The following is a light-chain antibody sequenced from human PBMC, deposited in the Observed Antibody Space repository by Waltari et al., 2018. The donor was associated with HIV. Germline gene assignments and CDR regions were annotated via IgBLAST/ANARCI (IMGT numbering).Light chain of an antibody. CDR2: GAS. Sequence: MTQSPATLSVSPGETVSFFCGASEGIGYKLAWYQKKRGRAPRLLVSGASSRATGVPARFSGRGSGTEFTLTITGLQSNDSAIYFCQQYSTWPRTFGQGTLV. J-gene: IGKJ1*01. CDR1: EGIGYK. V-gene: IGKV3-15*01. CDR3: QQYSTWPRT.